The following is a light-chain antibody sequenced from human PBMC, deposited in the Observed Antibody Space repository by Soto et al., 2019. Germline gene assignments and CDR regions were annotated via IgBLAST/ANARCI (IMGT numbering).Light chain of an antibody. Sequence: IQMTQSPSSLSASVGDRVTITCQASQDISNYLAWFQQIPGKAPKLLMYYASTLQTGVPSRFSGSGSGTDFTLTIAYLQSEDFGTYYCQQFFNYPRTFGQGTKVDIK. CDR2: YAS. CDR3: QQFFNYPRT. CDR1: QDISNY. J-gene: IGKJ1*01. V-gene: IGKV1-16*01.